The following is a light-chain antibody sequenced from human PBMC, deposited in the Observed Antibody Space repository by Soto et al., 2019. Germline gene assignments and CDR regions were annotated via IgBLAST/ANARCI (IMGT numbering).Light chain of an antibody. CDR2: ANN. J-gene: IGLJ1*01. CDR3: QSYDSSHYV. Sequence: QSVLTQPPSVSGAPGQRVTISCTGSSSNIGRGYDVHWYQQLPGTAPKLLIYANNIRPSGVPDRFSGSKSGTSASLAITGLQAEDEADYYCQSYDSSHYVFGTGTKLTVL. V-gene: IGLV1-40*01. CDR1: SSNIGRGYD.